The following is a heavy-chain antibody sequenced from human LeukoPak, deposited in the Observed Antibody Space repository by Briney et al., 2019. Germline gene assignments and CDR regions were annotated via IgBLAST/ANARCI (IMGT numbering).Heavy chain of an antibody. CDR2: INPRDGGT. V-gene: IGHV1-2*02. CDR1: GYTFTDYY. CDR3: AREGNGLLSKDLDY. Sequence: GASVKASCKGSGYTFTDYYLHWVRQAPGQGLEWVGYINPRDGGTSSPPNFRGRVTMTTDASSSTVYMELSRLTSDDTAIYYCAREGNGLLSKDLDYWGQGTLVTVSS. D-gene: IGHD2-15*01. J-gene: IGHJ4*02.